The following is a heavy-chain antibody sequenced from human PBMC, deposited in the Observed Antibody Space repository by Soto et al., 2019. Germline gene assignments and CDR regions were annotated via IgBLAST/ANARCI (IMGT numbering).Heavy chain of an antibody. CDR1: GFTFSSYS. V-gene: IGHV3-48*02. CDR2: ISSSSSTI. Sequence: EVQLVESGGGLVQPGGSLRLSCAASGFTFSSYSMNWVRQAPGKGLEWVSYISSSSSTIYYADSVKGRFTISRDNAKNSRSLQMNSMRDEDTAVYYCASGKDYAEGGYWGQGTLVTVSS. J-gene: IGHJ4*02. D-gene: IGHD4-17*01. CDR3: ASGKDYAEGGY.